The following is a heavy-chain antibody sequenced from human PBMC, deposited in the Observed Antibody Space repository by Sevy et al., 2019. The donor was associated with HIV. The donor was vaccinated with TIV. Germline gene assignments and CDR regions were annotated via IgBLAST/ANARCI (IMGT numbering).Heavy chain of an antibody. J-gene: IGHJ4*02. Sequence: GGSLRLSCAASGLTFSSYWMSWVRQAPGKGLEWVANIKQDGSEKYYVDSVKGRFTISRDNAKNSLYLQMNSLRAEDTAVYYCSRALVVVPAATLGYWGQRTLVTVSS. CDR3: SRALVVVPAATLGY. V-gene: IGHV3-7*01. D-gene: IGHD2-2*01. CDR2: IKQDGSEK. CDR1: GLTFSSYW.